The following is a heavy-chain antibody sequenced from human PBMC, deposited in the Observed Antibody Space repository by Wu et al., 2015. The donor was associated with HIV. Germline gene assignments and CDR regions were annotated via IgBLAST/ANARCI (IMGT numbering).Heavy chain of an antibody. CDR2: INPNSGGS. CDR1: DTASPGNY. CDR3: TKDYGIVGSTLPEYFQH. V-gene: IGHV1-2*02. J-gene: IGHJ1*01. D-gene: IGHD1-26*01. Sequence: QVQLMQSGAGSEEAWGLSEGLLQGPLDTASPGNYIHWVRQAPGQGLEWMGWINPNSGGSKSPQKFQGRVTMTRDTSVSTVYLELTRLKFDDTAIYYCTKDYGIVGSTLPEYFQHWGQGTLVTVSS.